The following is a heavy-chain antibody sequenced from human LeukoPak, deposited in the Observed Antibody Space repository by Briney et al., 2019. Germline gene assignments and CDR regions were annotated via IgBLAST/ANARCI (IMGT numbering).Heavy chain of an antibody. D-gene: IGHD6-13*01. J-gene: IGHJ5*02. CDR2: IIPIFGTA. V-gene: IGHV1-69*05. Sequence: SVKVSCKASGGTFSSYAISWVRQAPGQGLEWMGGIIPIFGTANYAQKFQGRVTITTVESTSTAYMELSSLRSEDTAVYYCARDGYSSSWNNWFDPWGQGTLVTVSS. CDR3: ARDGYSSSWNNWFDP. CDR1: GGTFSSYA.